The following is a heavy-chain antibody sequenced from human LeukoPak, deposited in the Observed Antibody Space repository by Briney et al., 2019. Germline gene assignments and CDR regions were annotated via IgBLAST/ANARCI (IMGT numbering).Heavy chain of an antibody. V-gene: IGHV4-34*01. CDR3: ARGGSMIEGYYYMDV. J-gene: IGHJ6*03. Sequence: PSETLSLTCAVYGGPFRGYHWSWIRQPPGKGLEWIGEIYHSGSTKYNPSLKSRVTISVDTSKNQFSLKLSSVTAADTAVSYCARGGSMIEGYYYMDVWGKGTTVTVSS. CDR2: IYHSGST. D-gene: IGHD3-22*01. CDR1: GGPFRGYH.